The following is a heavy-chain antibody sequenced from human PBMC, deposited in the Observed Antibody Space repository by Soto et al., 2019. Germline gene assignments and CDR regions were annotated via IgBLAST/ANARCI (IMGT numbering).Heavy chain of an antibody. J-gene: IGHJ4*02. V-gene: IGHV1-69*02. CDR1: GGTFSNHT. CDR3: AKLGYCSSTSCQS. D-gene: IGHD2-2*01. CDR2: IIPILGIA. Sequence: ASEKVSRKASGGTFSNHTNIWVRPAPGQGREWMGRIIPILGIANYAQKFQGRVTITADKSTSTAYMELSSLRSEDTAVYYCAKLGYCSSTSCQSWGQGTLVTVSS.